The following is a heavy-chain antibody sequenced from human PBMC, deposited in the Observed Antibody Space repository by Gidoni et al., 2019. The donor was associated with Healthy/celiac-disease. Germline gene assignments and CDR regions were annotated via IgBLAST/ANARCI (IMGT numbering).Heavy chain of an antibody. CDR3: ARDGAYSYGYYYYGMDV. Sequence: QVQLVQSGAEVKKPGASVKVSCKASGYTFTSYDINWVRQATGQGLEWMGWMNPNSGNTGYAQKFQGRVTMTRNTSISTAYMELSSLRSEDTAVYYCARDGAYSYGYYYYGMDVWGQGTTVTVSS. J-gene: IGHJ6*02. CDR1: GYTFTSYD. V-gene: IGHV1-8*01. D-gene: IGHD5-18*01. CDR2: MNPNSGNT.